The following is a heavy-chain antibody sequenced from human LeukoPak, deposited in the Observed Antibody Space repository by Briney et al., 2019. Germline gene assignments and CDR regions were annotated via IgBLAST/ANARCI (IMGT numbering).Heavy chain of an antibody. CDR3: ARDWGLLVVSSDY. J-gene: IGHJ4*02. D-gene: IGHD2-15*01. Sequence: PGGSLRLSCAASGFTFSSYWMSWVRQAPGKGLEWVANIKQDGSEKYYVDSVKGRFTISRDNAKNSLYLQMNSLRAEDTAVYYCARDWGLLVVSSDYWGQGTLVTVSS. V-gene: IGHV3-7*03. CDR1: GFTFSSYW. CDR2: IKQDGSEK.